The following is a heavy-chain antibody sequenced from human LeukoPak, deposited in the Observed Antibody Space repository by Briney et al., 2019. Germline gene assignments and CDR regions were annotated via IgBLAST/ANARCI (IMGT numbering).Heavy chain of an antibody. CDR1: GFTFSSYS. Sequence: GGSLRLSCAASGFTFSSYSMNWVRQAPGKGLEWVSSISGSSYYIYYADSVKGRFTISRDNAKNSLYLQMNSLRAEDTAVYYCAKDGGGYCSSTTCYTTPDYWGQGTLVTVSS. J-gene: IGHJ4*02. V-gene: IGHV3-21*01. CDR2: ISGSSYYI. D-gene: IGHD2-2*02. CDR3: AKDGGGYCSSTTCYTTPDY.